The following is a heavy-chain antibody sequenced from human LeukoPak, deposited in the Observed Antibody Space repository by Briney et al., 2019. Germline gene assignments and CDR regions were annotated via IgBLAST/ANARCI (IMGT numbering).Heavy chain of an antibody. D-gene: IGHD1-26*01. J-gene: IGHJ6*02. V-gene: IGHV3-30-3*01. CDR3: ARSIVGATTRLYYYGMDV. CDR1: GFTFSSYA. Sequence: GGSLRLSCAASGFTFSSYAMHWVRQAPGKGLEWVAVISYDGSNKYYADSVKGRFTISRDNSKNTLYLQVNSLRAEDTAVYYCARSIVGATTRLYYYGMDVWGQGTTVTVSS. CDR2: ISYDGSNK.